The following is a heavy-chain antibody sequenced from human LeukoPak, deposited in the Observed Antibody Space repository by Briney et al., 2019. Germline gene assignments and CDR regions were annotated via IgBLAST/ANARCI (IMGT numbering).Heavy chain of an antibody. CDR1: GGSTNSYY. CDR3: ARVKASSTSWTFDQ. CDR2: IYSSGST. D-gene: IGHD2-2*01. J-gene: IGHJ4*02. V-gene: IGHV4-4*07. Sequence: SETLSLTCSVAGGSTNSYYWSWIRQSGGKGLEWIGRIYSSGSTVYNPSLNSRLTMSIDTSKNQFSLTLKSVTATDTAVYYCARVKASSTSWTFDQWGQGALVTVSS.